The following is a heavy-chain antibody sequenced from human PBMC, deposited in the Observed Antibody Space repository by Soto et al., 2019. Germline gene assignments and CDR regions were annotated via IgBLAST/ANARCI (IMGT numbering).Heavy chain of an antibody. J-gene: IGHJ4*02. CDR2: IDYSGRT. V-gene: IGHV4-31*03. Sequence: QVQLQESGPGLVKPSQTLSLTCTVSGGSISTGGYYWPWIRQHPGKGREWIWYIDYSGRTYYNPSLTGRVTISVDTSTNQVSMRLSSVTAADTAVYSCARGPSVTLFANWRQGPRVTVSS. D-gene: IGHD4-17*01. CDR1: GGSISTGGYY. CDR3: ARGPSVTLFAN.